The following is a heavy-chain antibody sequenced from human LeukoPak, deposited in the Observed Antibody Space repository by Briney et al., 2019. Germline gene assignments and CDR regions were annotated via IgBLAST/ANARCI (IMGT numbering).Heavy chain of an antibody. CDR3: ARVYGSGSYYLY. J-gene: IGHJ4*02. CDR1: RFTFSSYE. D-gene: IGHD3-10*01. V-gene: IGHV3-48*03. CDR2: ISSSSTI. Sequence: PGGSLRLSCAASRFTFSSYEMNWVRQAPGKGLEGVSYISSSSTIYYTDSVRCRFTISRDNAKNSLYLQMNSVRAEDTAVYYCARVYGSGSYYLYWGQGTLVTVSS.